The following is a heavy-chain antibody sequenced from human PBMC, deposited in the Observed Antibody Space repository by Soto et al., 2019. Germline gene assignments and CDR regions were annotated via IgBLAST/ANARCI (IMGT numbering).Heavy chain of an antibody. CDR2: ISAYKGNT. V-gene: IGHV1-18*01. J-gene: IGHJ5*02. D-gene: IGHD2-15*01. CDR1: GYTFTSYG. CDR3: AGDGDVDAGLDA. Sequence: QVQLVQSGAEVKKPGASVKVSCTASGYTFTSYGISWVRQAPGQGLEWMGWISAYKGNTNYSQKLQGRVTRTTATTSSTAYMELRCLGTDDTGVYYCAGDGDVDAGLDAWGPGPLVTASS.